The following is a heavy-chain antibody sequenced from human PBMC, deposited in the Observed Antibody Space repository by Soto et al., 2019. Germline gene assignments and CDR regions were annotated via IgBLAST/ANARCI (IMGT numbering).Heavy chain of an antibody. CDR2: IIPIFGTP. J-gene: IGHJ4*02. CDR1: GGTFSRYA. D-gene: IGHD3-10*01. CDR3: ASAAAIMIRGEDY. V-gene: IGHV1-69*01. Sequence: QVQLVQSGAEVKKPGSSVKVSCKASGGTFSRYAISWVRQAPGQGLEWMGGIIPIFGTPIYAQKFQGRVTITADDSTSTVYMELSSLRSEDTAVYYCASAAAIMIRGEDYWGQGTLVTVSS.